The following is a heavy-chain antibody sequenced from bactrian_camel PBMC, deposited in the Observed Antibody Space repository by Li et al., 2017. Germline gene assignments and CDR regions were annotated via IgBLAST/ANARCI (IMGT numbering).Heavy chain of an antibody. V-gene: IGHV3S1*01. CDR1: DYSFSRYW. CDR2: LERYGGT. D-gene: IGHD1*01. J-gene: IGHJ6*01. CDR3: ATRRYARPCEDWAGFGY. Sequence: VQLVESGGGSVQAGESLTLSCRVSDYSFSRYWAWFRQPPGKGREGVAVLERYGGTRVEASVRGRFTISQDSDMKTLYLQMNDLNPEDTAMYYCATRRYARPCEDWAGFGYWGQGTQVTVS.